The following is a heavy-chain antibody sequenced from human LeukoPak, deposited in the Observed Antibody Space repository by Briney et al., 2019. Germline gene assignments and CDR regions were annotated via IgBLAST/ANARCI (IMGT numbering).Heavy chain of an antibody. CDR3: ARARPDGASYFDY. V-gene: IGHV3-74*01. D-gene: IGHD3-10*01. CDR1: GFTFSSDW. CDR2: IHRDGSST. J-gene: IGHJ4*02. Sequence: GGSLRLSCAASGFTFSSDWMHWVRQLPGKGLGWVSRIHRDGSSTNYADSVKGRFTISRDNAKNTLYLQVNSLRAEDTAIYYCARARPDGASYFDYWGQGILVTVSS.